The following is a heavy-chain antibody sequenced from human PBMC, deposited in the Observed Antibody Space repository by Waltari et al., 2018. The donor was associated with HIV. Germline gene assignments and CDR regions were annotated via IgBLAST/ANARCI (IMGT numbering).Heavy chain of an antibody. CDR2: INPNSGGT. D-gene: IGHD5-18*01. CDR1: GYTFTGYY. V-gene: IGHV1-2*02. CDR3: ARELGYSYGLGGMDV. Sequence: QVQLVQSGAEVKKPGASVKVSCKASGYTFTGYYMHWVRQAPGQGLEWMGWINPNSGGTNYAQKFQGRVTMTRDTSISTAYMELSRLRSDDTAVYYCARELGYSYGLGGMDVWGQGTTVTVSS. J-gene: IGHJ6*02.